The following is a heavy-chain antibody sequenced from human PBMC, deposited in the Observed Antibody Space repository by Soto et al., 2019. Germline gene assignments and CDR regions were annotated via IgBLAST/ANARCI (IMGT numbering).Heavy chain of an antibody. J-gene: IGHJ3*02. D-gene: IGHD3-22*01. V-gene: IGHV1-2*04. CDR3: ARGSIGSYYYDSSGNDAFDI. CDR1: GYTFTGYY. Sequence: GASVKVSCKASGYTFTGYYMHWVRQAPGQGLEWMGWINPNSGGTNYAQKFQGWVTMTRDTSISTAYMELSRLRSDDTAVYYCARGSIGSYYYDSSGNDAFDIWGQGTMVTVSS. CDR2: INPNSGGT.